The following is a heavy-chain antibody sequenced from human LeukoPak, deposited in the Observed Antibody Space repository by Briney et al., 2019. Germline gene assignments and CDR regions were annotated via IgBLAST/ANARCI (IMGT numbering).Heavy chain of an antibody. D-gene: IGHD6-13*01. J-gene: IGHJ4*02. Sequence: SETLSLTCTVSGYSISSDYYWGWIRQPPGKGLEWIGNIFHNGNTYYNPSLKSRVTMSIDTSKKQFSLKLRTATAADTAVYYCAIEQNAAAGSRLALDYWGQGTLVTVSS. V-gene: IGHV4-38-2*02. CDR2: IFHNGNT. CDR1: GYSISSDYY. CDR3: AIEQNAAAGSRLALDY.